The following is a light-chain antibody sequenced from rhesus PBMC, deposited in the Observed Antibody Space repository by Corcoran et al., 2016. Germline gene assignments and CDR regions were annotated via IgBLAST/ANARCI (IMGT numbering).Light chain of an antibody. CDR1: QTISSY. CDR3: QQHNSHPPT. Sequence: DIQMTQSPSSLSASVGDRVTITCRASQTISSYLAWYQQKPGKVPKLLIYAASSLESGVPSRFSGSGSGTDFTLTISSLQPEDFATYYFQQHNSHPPTFGQGTKVEIK. CDR2: AAS. V-gene: IGKV1-44*01. J-gene: IGKJ1*01.